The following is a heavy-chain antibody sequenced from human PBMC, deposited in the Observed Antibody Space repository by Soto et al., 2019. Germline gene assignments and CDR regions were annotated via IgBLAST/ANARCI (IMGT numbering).Heavy chain of an antibody. J-gene: IGHJ5*02. CDR3: AKFWYNYDDPGWFDP. Sequence: GGSLRLSCAASGFTFNSYTMAWVRQAPGKGLEWVSGISGSGGSTYYADSVEGRFTISRDNSKNTLYLQMNSLRAEDTAVYYCAKFWYNYDDPGWFDPWGQGTLVTVSS. V-gene: IGHV3-23*01. CDR2: ISGSGGST. CDR1: GFTFNSYT. D-gene: IGHD1-1*01.